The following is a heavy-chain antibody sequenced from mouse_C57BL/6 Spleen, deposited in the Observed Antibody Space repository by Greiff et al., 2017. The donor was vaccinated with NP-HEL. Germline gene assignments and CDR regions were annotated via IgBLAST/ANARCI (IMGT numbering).Heavy chain of an antibody. D-gene: IGHD2-5*01. Sequence: VQLQQPGAELVRPGSSVKLSCKASGYTFTSYWMHWVKQRPIQGLEWIGNIDPSDSETHYNQKFKDKATLTVDKSSSTAYMQLSSLTSEDSAGYYCARSGIPPSVRPEAYSNYYAMDYWGQGTSVTVSS. J-gene: IGHJ4*01. CDR1: GYTFTSYW. V-gene: IGHV1-52*01. CDR2: IDPSDSET. CDR3: ARSGIPPSVRPEAYSNYYAMDY.